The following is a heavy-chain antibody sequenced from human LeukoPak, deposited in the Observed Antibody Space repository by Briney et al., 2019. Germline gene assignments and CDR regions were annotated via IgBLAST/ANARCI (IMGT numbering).Heavy chain of an antibody. Sequence: SETLSLTCTVSGNSISSGDNYWSWIRQPPGKGLEWIGEINHSGSTNYNPSLKSRVTISVDTSKNQFSLKLSSVTAADTAVYYCARGEEFWAVVFDYWGQGTLVTVSS. CDR3: ARGEEFWAVVFDY. V-gene: IGHV4-39*07. D-gene: IGHD6-19*01. CDR2: INHSGST. CDR1: GNSISSGDNY. J-gene: IGHJ4*02.